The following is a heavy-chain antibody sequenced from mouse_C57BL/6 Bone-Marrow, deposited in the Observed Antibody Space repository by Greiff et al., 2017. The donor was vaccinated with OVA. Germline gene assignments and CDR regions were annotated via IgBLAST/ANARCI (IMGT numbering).Heavy chain of an antibody. Sequence: VQLQQSGPELVKPGASVKISCKASGYSFTDYNMNWVKQSNGKSLEWIGVINPNYGTTSYNHKFKGKATLTVDQSSSTAYMQLNSLTSEDSAVYYGAFYYGRSCRYFDVWGTGTTVTVSS. J-gene: IGHJ1*03. V-gene: IGHV1-39*01. D-gene: IGHD1-1*01. CDR1: GYSFTDYN. CDR3: AFYYGRSCRYFDV. CDR2: INPNYGTT.